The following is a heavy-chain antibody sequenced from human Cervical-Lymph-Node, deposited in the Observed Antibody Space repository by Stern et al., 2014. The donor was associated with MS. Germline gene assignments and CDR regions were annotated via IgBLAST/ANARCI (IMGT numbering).Heavy chain of an antibody. CDR2: IWYDGNKK. V-gene: IGHV3-33*01. Sequence: VQLVESGGGVVQPGRSLRLSCAASGFTFSNYGMHWVRQAPGKGLEWLAVIWYDGNKKDYADSVKGRFTISRDNSKNTLFLQMSSLTAEDTALYYCARGNWNYEGMGYWGQGTLVTVSS. D-gene: IGHD1-7*01. CDR1: GFTFSNYG. J-gene: IGHJ4*02. CDR3: ARGNWNYEGMGY.